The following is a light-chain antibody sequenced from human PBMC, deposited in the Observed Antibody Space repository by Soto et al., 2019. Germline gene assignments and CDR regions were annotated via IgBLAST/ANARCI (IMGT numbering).Light chain of an antibody. J-gene: IGLJ1*01. CDR1: SSNIGSNY. CDR3: ATWDDSLSGHYV. V-gene: IGLV1-47*02. CDR2: SSN. Sequence: SVLTQPPSASGTPGQRVTISCSGSSSNIGSNYVCWYQHLPGTAPKLLIYSSNQRPSGVPDRFSGSKSGTSASLAISGLRSEDEADYYCATWDDSLSGHYVFGTGTKVTVL.